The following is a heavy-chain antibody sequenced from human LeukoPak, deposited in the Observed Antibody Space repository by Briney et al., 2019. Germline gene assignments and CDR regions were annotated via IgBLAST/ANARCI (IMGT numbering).Heavy chain of an antibody. CDR3: ARVKGSCYKDY. CDR2: ISSGGSTR. J-gene: IGHJ4*02. CDR1: RFTFSDYY. V-gene: IGHV3-11*01. Sequence: PGGSLRLSCAASRFTFSDYYMSWIRQAPGKGLEWVSYISSGGSTRYYADSVEGRFTISRDNAKNSLYLQMNSLRAEDTAVYYCARVKGSCYKDYWGQGTLVTVSS. D-gene: IGHD3-10*01.